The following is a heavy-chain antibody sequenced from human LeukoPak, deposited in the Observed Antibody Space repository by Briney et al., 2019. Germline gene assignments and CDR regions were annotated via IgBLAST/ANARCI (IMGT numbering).Heavy chain of an antibody. Sequence: ASVKVSCKASGYXFSSYGMTWVRQAPGQGLEWLGWISPYNGNTNYAQRLQGRVTMTTDTSTTTAYMNLRSLRSDGTAVYYCARLRGSTQNYYYGMDVWGQGTTVTVSS. D-gene: IGHD3-10*01. CDR1: GYXFSSYG. V-gene: IGHV1-18*01. CDR2: ISPYNGNT. CDR3: ARLRGSTQNYYYGMDV. J-gene: IGHJ6*02.